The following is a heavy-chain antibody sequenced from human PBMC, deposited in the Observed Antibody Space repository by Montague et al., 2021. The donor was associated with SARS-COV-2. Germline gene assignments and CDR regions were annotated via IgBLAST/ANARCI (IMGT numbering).Heavy chain of an antibody. V-gene: IGHV4-39*01. D-gene: IGHD3-9*01. Sequence: SETLSLTCTVSGGSITTSSAFHWVWVRQPPGKGLEWIGNVHYTGTTYYNPSLRSRVTISVDTSREQFSLRLSSVTAADTAVYHCARLPTGYPNWFDPWGQGTLVTVSS. J-gene: IGHJ5*02. CDR2: VHYTGTT. CDR3: ARLPTGYPNWFDP. CDR1: GGSITTSSAFH.